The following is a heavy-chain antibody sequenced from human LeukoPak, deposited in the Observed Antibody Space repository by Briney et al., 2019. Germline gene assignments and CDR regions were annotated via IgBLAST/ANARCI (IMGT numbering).Heavy chain of an antibody. CDR3: ARDSLETYYYGSGSGY. V-gene: IGHV1-24*01. J-gene: IGHJ4*02. CDR2: FHPEDGET. D-gene: IGHD3-10*01. CDR1: GYTLTKLS. Sequence: ASVKVSCKVSGYTLTKLSMHWVRQAPGKGLEWMGGFHPEDGETLYAQKFQGRVTMTEDTSTDTAYMELRSLRSDDTAVYYCARDSLETYYYGSGSGYWGQGTLVTVSS.